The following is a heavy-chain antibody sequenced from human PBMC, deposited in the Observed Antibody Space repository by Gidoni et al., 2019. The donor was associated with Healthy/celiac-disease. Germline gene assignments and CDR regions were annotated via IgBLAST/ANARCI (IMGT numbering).Heavy chain of an antibody. CDR2: IYYTGRT. CDR1: GGSISSSSYY. V-gene: IGHV4-39*01. J-gene: IGHJ4*02. Sequence: QLQLQESGPGLVTPSETLSLTCTVSGGSISSSSYYWGWIRQPPGKGLELIGRIYYTGRTYYTPSLKCRVTISVDTSKNQFSLKLSSVTAADTAVYYCARRSAWLDYWGQGTLVTVSS. D-gene: IGHD3-22*01. CDR3: ARRSAWLDY.